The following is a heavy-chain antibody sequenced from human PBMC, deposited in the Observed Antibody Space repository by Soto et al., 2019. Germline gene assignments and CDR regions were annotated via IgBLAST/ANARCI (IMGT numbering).Heavy chain of an antibody. J-gene: IGHJ4*02. CDR1: GFTFSDYY. CDR3: AEDRPRRTSGYFFDY. V-gene: IGHV3-23*01. Sequence: GGALRLSWAASGFTFSDYYIHGIRRAPGKGPGGGSGGSASGPDTDYADPGKGRFYISRDQSQNTVSLHMNSLRAEDTALYYCAEDRPRRTSGYFFDYWGQGTPVTVSS. CDR2: GSASGPDT. D-gene: IGHD1-1*01.